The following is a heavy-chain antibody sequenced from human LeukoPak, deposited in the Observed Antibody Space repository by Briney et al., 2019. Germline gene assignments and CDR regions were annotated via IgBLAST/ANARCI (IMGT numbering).Heavy chain of an antibody. J-gene: IGHJ4*02. Sequence: RTSETLSLTCAVYGGSFSGYYWSWIRQPPGKGLEWIGEINHSGSTNYNPSLKSRVTISVDTSKNQFSLKLSSVTAADTAVYYCARVEDSGYDHIGYWGQGTLVTVSS. D-gene: IGHD5-12*01. CDR2: INHSGST. CDR3: ARVEDSGYDHIGY. CDR1: GGSFSGYY. V-gene: IGHV4-34*01.